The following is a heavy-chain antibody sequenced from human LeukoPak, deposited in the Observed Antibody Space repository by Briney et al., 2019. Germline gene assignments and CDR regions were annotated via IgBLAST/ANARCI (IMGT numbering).Heavy chain of an antibody. CDR2: IIPIFGTA. CDR3: ARATYYYGSGSFPPIDY. J-gene: IGHJ4*02. D-gene: IGHD3-10*01. CDR1: GGTFSSYA. Sequence: SVKVSCKASGGTFSSYAISWVRQAPGQGLEWMGGIIPIFGTANYAQKFQGRATTTADESTSTAYMELSSLRSEDTAVYYCARATYYYGSGSFPPIDYWGQGTLVTVSS. V-gene: IGHV1-69*01.